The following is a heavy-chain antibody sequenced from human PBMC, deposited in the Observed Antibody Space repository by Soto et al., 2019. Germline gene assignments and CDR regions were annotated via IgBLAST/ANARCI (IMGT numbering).Heavy chain of an antibody. CDR1: GFTFSSYG. V-gene: IGHV3-30*18. CDR3: AKETNRGQTFNDY. J-gene: IGHJ4*02. D-gene: IGHD2-8*01. Sequence: PGGSLRLSCAASGFTFSSYGMHWVRQAPGKGLEWVAVISYDGSNKYYADSVKGRFTISRDNSKNTLYLQMNSLRAEDTAVYYCAKETNRGQTFNDYWRQGTLVTVSS. CDR2: ISYDGSNK.